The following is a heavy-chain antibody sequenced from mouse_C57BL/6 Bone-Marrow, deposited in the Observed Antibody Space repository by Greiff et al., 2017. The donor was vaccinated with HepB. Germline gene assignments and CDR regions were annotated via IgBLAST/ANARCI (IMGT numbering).Heavy chain of an antibody. J-gene: IGHJ4*01. V-gene: IGHV7-1*01. D-gene: IGHD1-3*01. CDR3: ARDASKGANYYAMDY. CDR1: GFTFSDFY. CDR2: SRNKANDYTT. Sequence: EVKLMESGGGLVQSGRSLRLSCATSGFTFSDFYMEWVRQAPGKGLEWIAASRNKANDYTTEYSASVKGRFIVSRDTSQSILYLQMNALRAEDTAIYYCARDASKGANYYAMDYWGQGTSVTVSS.